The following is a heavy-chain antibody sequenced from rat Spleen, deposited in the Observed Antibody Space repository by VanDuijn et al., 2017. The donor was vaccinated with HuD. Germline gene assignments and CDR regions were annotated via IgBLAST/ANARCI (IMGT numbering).Heavy chain of an antibody. CDR3: TRRYWYFDF. CDR1: GFTFNNYW. V-gene: IGHV5-31*01. Sequence: EVQLVESGGGLVQPGRSLKLSCVASGFTFNNYWMTWIRQAPGKGLEWVATITHNDGSTYYPDSVKGRFTISRDNAKSTLYLQMNSLRSEDTATYYCTRRYWYFDFWGPGTMVTVSS. CDR2: ITHNDGST. J-gene: IGHJ1*01.